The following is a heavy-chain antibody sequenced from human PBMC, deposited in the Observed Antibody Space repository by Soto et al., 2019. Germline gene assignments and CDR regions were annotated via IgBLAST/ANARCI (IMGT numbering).Heavy chain of an antibody. CDR1: GDSVSSNSAA. Sequence: SQTLSLTFAISGDSVSSNSAAWNWMRQSPSRVLEWLGRTYYRSKWYNDYAVSVKSRITINPDTSKNQFSLQLNSVTPEDTAVYYCARVDGSGWYKSWFDPWGQGTLLTVSS. CDR2: TYYRSKWYN. D-gene: IGHD6-19*01. CDR3: ARVDGSGWYKSWFDP. J-gene: IGHJ5*02. V-gene: IGHV6-1*01.